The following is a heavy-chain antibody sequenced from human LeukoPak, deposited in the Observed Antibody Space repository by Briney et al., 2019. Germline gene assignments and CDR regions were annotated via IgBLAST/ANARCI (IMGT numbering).Heavy chain of an antibody. CDR1: GGSIRSSDDY. J-gene: IGHJ5*02. V-gene: IGHV4-39*07. CDR3: ARGGNYWPQWWFDP. CDR2: IYYTGSS. Sequence: SETLSLTCSVSGGSIRSSDDYWGFVRQTPGKGLEWMGSIYYTGSSHYNPSLKSRATISVDTSKNQFSLKLTSVTAADTAVYYCARGGNYWPQWWFDPWGRGTLVSVSS. D-gene: IGHD1-26*01.